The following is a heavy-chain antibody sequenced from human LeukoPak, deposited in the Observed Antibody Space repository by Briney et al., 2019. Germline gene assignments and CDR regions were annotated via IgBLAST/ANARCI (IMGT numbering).Heavy chain of an antibody. Sequence: GESLKISCKGSGYSFTNYWIGWVRQMPGKGLEWMGIIYVGDSDTRYSPSFQGQVTISADKSTSTAYLHWSSLKASDTAMYYCARVLLSYYYGSGRVPYYYYYYMDVWGKGTTVTVSS. D-gene: IGHD3-10*01. J-gene: IGHJ6*03. CDR1: GYSFTNYW. CDR2: IYVGDSDT. V-gene: IGHV5-51*01. CDR3: ARVLLSYYYGSGRVPYYYYYYMDV.